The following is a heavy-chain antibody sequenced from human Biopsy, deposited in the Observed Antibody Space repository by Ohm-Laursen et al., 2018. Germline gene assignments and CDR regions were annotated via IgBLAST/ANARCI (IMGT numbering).Heavy chain of an antibody. V-gene: IGHV1-24*01. CDR3: AGDINNWNVNY. Sequence: GSSVKVSCKVSGYTLTDLSMHWVRQAPGNGLEWMGGFAPENGKTIYAQKFQGRVTMTEDTSTDTAYMELSNLRSEDTAVYYCAGDINNWNVNYWGQGTLVIVSS. CDR2: FAPENGKT. D-gene: IGHD1-20*01. CDR1: GYTLTDLS. J-gene: IGHJ4*02.